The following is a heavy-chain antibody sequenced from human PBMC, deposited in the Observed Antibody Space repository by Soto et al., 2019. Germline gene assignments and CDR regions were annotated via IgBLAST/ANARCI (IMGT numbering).Heavy chain of an antibody. J-gene: IGHJ6*02. CDR3: ARTYCSSTSCPYYYGMDV. CDR1: GGAFSSYA. D-gene: IGHD2-2*01. Sequence: QVQLVQSGAEVKKPGSSVKVSCEASGGAFSSYAISWVRQAPGQGLEWMGGIIPIFATANYAQKFQDRVTITADESTSTAYMELSSLRSEDTAVYYCARTYCSSTSCPYYYGMDVWGQGTTVTVSS. CDR2: IIPIFATA. V-gene: IGHV1-69*01.